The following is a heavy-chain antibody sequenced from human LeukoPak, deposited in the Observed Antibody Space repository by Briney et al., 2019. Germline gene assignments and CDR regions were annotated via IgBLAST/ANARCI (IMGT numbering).Heavy chain of an antibody. Sequence: GGSLRLSCVGAGFPFSDSYMSWTRQAPGKGLEWVSYITSGGGFKYYADSVKGRFSISRDDSKNSVFLQMNSLRVEDTAVYYCAGFRPGSSGSYYLTSWGQGTLVTVSS. D-gene: IGHD3-22*01. CDR1: GFPFSDSY. V-gene: IGHV3-11*04. CDR2: ITSGGGFK. J-gene: IGHJ4*02. CDR3: AGFRPGSSGSYYLTS.